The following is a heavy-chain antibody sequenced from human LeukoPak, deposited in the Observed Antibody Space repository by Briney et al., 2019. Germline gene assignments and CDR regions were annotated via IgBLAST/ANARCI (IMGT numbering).Heavy chain of an antibody. Sequence: SETLSLTCTVSGGSISSSSYYWGWIRQPPGKGLEWIGSIYYSGSTYYNPSLKSRVTISVDTSKNQFSLKLSSVTAADTAVYYCARSPLETTIFGVVYNWFDPWGQGTLVTVSS. J-gene: IGHJ5*02. CDR1: GGSISSSSYY. CDR3: ARSPLETTIFGVVYNWFDP. D-gene: IGHD3-3*01. V-gene: IGHV4-39*07. CDR2: IYYSGST.